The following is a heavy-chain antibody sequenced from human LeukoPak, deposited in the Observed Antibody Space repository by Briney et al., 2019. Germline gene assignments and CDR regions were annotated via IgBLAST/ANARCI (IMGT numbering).Heavy chain of an antibody. CDR1: GFTLSNYA. V-gene: IGHV3-23*01. Sequence: PGGSLRLSCVASGFTLSNYAMTWVRQAPGKGLEWVSGISGSGGSTYYADSVKGRFTISRDNAKNSLYLQMNSLRAEDTALYYCASSRYDSSGYYGIIGYWGQGTLVTVSS. CDR3: ASSRYDSSGYYGIIGY. CDR2: ISGSGGST. D-gene: IGHD3-22*01. J-gene: IGHJ4*02.